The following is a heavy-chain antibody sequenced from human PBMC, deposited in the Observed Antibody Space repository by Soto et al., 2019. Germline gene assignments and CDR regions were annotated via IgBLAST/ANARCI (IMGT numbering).Heavy chain of an antibody. V-gene: IGHV4-59*01. CDR1: GGSISSYY. CDR2: IYYSGST. CDR3: ARAWGYYFDY. J-gene: IGHJ4*02. D-gene: IGHD3-16*01. Sequence: QVQLQESGPGLVKPSETLSLTCTVSGGSISSYYWSWIRQPPGKGLEWIGYIYYSGSTNYNPSLRSRVTISVDTSKNQFSLKLSSVTAADTAVYYCARAWGYYFDYWGQGTLVTVSS.